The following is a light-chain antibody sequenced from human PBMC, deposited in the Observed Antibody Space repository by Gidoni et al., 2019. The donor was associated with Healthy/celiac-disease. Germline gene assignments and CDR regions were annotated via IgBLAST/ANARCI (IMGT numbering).Light chain of an antibody. V-gene: IGKV3-11*01. Sequence: EIVLTQSPATLSLSPGERATLSCRASQSVSSYLAWYQQKPGQAPRLLIYDASNRAPGIPARFSGSGSGTDFTLTISSLEPEDFAVYYCQQRSNWPFLFTFGPGTKVDIK. CDR2: DAS. J-gene: IGKJ3*01. CDR1: QSVSSY. CDR3: QQRSNWPFLFT.